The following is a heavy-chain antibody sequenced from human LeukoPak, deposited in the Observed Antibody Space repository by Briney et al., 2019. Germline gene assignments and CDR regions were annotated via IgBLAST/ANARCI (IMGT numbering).Heavy chain of an antibody. D-gene: IGHD3-16*01. Sequence: PSETLSLTCTVSGGSISSYYWGWVRQPPGKALEWIGNIFYSGSTYYSPSLKSRVTISLDTSKNQFSLNLTSVTAADTAVYYCARFTPQGYGWGGYNRFDPWGQGTLVTVSS. CDR1: GGSISSYY. CDR2: IFYSGST. CDR3: ARFTPQGYGWGGYNRFDP. V-gene: IGHV4-59*01. J-gene: IGHJ5*02.